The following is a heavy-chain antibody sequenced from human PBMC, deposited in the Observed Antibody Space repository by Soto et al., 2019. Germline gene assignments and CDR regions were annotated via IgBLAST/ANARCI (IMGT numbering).Heavy chain of an antibody. D-gene: IGHD3-22*01. J-gene: IGHJ4*02. V-gene: IGHV4-30-4*01. CDR1: GASISGGDYY. Sequence: QVQLQESGPGLVKPSQTLSLTCTVSGASISGGDYYSTWIRQPPGKGLEWIGSIYYTGNTYSNPSLVSRLSISVDPSNNQFALRLTSVTAPDTAIYYCARATYDSSTYYLDYWGQGSLVTVSS. CDR3: ARATYDSSTYYLDY. CDR2: IYYTGNT.